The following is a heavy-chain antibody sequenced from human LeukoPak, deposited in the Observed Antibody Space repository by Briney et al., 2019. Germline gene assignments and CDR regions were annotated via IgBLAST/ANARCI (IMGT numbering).Heavy chain of an antibody. J-gene: IGHJ4*02. Sequence: PGGSLRLSCAASGFTFTNYGMNWVRQAPGKGLEWVAVISYDGSNKYYADSVKGRFTISRDNSKNTLYLQMNSLRAEDTPVYYCAKDRGTYYYDSPDYWGQGTLVTVSS. CDR2: ISYDGSNK. V-gene: IGHV3-30*18. D-gene: IGHD3-22*01. CDR1: GFTFTNYG. CDR3: AKDRGTYYYDSPDY.